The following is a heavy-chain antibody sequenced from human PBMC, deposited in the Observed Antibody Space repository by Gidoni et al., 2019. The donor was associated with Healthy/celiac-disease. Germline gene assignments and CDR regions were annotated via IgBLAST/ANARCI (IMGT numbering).Heavy chain of an antibody. CDR3: ARGDSRIQLWSDYFDY. J-gene: IGHJ4*02. V-gene: IGHV5-51*01. D-gene: IGHD5-18*01. CDR2: IYPGDSDT. Sequence: VQLVQSGAEVKKPGESLTISCKGSGCSFTSYWIGWVRQMPGKGLEWMGIIYPGDSDTRYSPSFQGQVTISADKSISTAYLQWSSLKASDTAMYYCARGDSRIQLWSDYFDYWGQGTLVTVSS. CDR1: GCSFTSYW.